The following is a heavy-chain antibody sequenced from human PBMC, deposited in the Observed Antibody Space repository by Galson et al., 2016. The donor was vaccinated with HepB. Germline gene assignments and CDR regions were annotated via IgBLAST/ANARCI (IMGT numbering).Heavy chain of an antibody. V-gene: IGHV1-69*13. CDR3: ARVRDGYNTHFYYGMDV. CDR1: GGTFSRFA. Sequence: SVKVSCKASGGTFSRFAISWVRQAPGQELEWMGVIINLYGTANYALKFQGRVTITADESTSTAHMEVSSLRYEDTAVYYCARVRDGYNTHFYYGMDVWGQGTSVTVS. CDR2: IINLYGTA. J-gene: IGHJ6*02. D-gene: IGHD5-24*01.